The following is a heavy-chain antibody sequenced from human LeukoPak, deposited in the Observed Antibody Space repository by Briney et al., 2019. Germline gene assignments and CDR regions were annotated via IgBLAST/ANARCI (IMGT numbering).Heavy chain of an antibody. CDR2: INPSDGGT. CDR1: GYTFSGYF. CDR3: ARGGLYYFDY. D-gene: IGHD2-2*02. Sequence: GASVKVSCKASGYTFSGYFIHLVRQAPAQGLEWMGWINPSDGGTHYPQNFQGRVTMTRDTSINTAYMEVTRVRSDDTAVYYCARGGLYYFDYWGQGTLVTVPS. J-gene: IGHJ4*02. V-gene: IGHV1-2*02.